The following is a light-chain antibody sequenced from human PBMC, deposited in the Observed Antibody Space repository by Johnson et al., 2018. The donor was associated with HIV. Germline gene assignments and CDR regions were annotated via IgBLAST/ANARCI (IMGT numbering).Light chain of an antibody. V-gene: IGLV1-51*02. Sequence: QSVLTQPPSVSAAPGQKVTISCSGSSSNIGNNYVSWYQQLRGTAPKLLIYENNKRPSGIPDRFSGSKSGTSATLGITGLQTGDEADYYCGTWDSSLSAGYVFGTGTKVTVL. CDR1: SSNIGNNY. J-gene: IGLJ1*01. CDR3: GTWDSSLSAGYV. CDR2: ENN.